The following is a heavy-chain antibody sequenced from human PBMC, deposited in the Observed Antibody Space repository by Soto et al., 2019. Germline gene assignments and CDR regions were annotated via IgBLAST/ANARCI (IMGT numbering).Heavy chain of an antibody. CDR3: ARGEYDILTGYSFDY. D-gene: IGHD3-9*01. V-gene: IGHV4-59*01. CDR2: IYYSGST. CDR1: GGSISSYY. Sequence: PSETLSLTCTVSGGSISSYYWSWIRQPPGKGLEWIGYIYYSGSTNYNPSLKSRVTISVDTSKNQFSLKLSSVTAADTAVYYCARGEYDILTGYSFDYWGQGTLVTV. J-gene: IGHJ4*02.